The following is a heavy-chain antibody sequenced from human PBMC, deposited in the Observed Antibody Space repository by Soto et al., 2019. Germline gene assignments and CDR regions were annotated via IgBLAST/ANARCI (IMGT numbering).Heavy chain of an antibody. D-gene: IGHD3-9*01. Sequence: ASVKVSCKASGYTFTSYGISCVRQAPGQGLEWMGWISAYNGNTNYAQKLQGRVPMTTDTSTSTAYMELRSLRSDDTAVSYCARGSPRYFDRTRWGQGTLVTVSS. CDR1: GYTFTSYG. CDR2: ISAYNGNT. CDR3: ARGSPRYFDRTR. J-gene: IGHJ4*02. V-gene: IGHV1-18*01.